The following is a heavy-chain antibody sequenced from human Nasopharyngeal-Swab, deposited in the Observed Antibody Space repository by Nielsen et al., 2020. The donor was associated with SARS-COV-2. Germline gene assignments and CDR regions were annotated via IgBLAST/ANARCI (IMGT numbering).Heavy chain of an antibody. CDR3: AKKTVGTYPFDY. CDR2: LGTAGVT. Sequence: GESLKISCIASGFTSSTSSLTWLRQPPGKGLQWVSTLGTAGVTYYADSVKGRFTISRDNSKNTLYLQMNSLRAEDTAVYYCAKKTVGTYPFDYWGQGTLVTLSS. J-gene: IGHJ4*02. CDR1: GFTSSTSS. D-gene: IGHD3-16*02. V-gene: IGHV3-23*01.